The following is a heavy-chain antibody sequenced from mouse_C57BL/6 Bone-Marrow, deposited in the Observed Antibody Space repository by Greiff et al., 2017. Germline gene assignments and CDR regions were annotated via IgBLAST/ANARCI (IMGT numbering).Heavy chain of an antibody. CDR3: APNAYYSNYVGFAG. J-gene: IGHJ3*01. D-gene: IGHD2-5*01. CDR1: GFNFKDYY. V-gene: IGHV14-1*01. Sequence: VQLQQSGAELVRPGASVKLSCTASGFNFKDYYMHWVKQRPEQGLEWIGRIDPEDGDTEYAPKFQGKATMTADTSSNTAYLQLRSLTSEDTAVYYCAPNAYYSNYVGFAGWGKGTLVTVSA. CDR2: IDPEDGDT.